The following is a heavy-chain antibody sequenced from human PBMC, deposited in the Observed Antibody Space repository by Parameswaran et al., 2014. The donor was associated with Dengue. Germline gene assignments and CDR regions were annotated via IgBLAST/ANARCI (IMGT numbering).Heavy chain of an antibody. Sequence: SWVRQAPGQGLEWMGGTIPMFATANYAQKFQGRVTITADESTSTAYMELSSLTSEDTAVYYCARGEDVLVSAAILAGGSDPWGQGTLVTVS. V-gene: IGHV1-69*01. CDR2: TIPMFATA. J-gene: IGHJ5*02. D-gene: IGHD2-2*01. CDR3: ARGEDVLVSAAILAGGSDP.